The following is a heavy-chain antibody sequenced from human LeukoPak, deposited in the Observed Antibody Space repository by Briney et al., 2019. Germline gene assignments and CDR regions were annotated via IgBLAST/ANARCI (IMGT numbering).Heavy chain of an antibody. V-gene: IGHV1-69*13. CDR3: ARGRYYGSGVHKYYYYYMDV. D-gene: IGHD3-10*01. J-gene: IGHJ6*03. CDR2: IIPIFGTA. Sequence: SVKVSCKVSGYTLTELSMHWVRQAPGQGLEWMGGIIPIFGTANYAQKFQGRVTITADESTSTAYMELSSLRSEDTAVYYCARGRYYGSGVHKYYYYYMDVWGKGTTVTISS. CDR1: GYTLTELS.